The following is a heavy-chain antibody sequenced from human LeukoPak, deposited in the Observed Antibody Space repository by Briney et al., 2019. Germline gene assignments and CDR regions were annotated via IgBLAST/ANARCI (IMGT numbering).Heavy chain of an antibody. D-gene: IGHD5-12*01. CDR1: GFTFSNYA. CDR3: AKGGYDYVEVAYFDY. Sequence: PGGSLRLSCAASGFTFSNYAMNWVRQAPGKGLEWVSTIIGSSGSTFYADSVKGRFTISKDTSKNTLYLHMSSLRADGTAVYYCAKGGYDYVEVAYFDYWGQGTLVIVSS. V-gene: IGHV3-23*01. CDR2: IIGSSGST. J-gene: IGHJ4*02.